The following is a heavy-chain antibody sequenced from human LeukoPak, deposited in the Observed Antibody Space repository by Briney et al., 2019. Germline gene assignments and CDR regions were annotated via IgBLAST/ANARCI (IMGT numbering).Heavy chain of an antibody. CDR1: GFTFSSYA. CDR2: ISYDGSNK. CDR3: AKPPHYYDSSGYYG. Sequence: GGSLRLSCAASGFTFSSYAMHWVRQAPGKGLEWGGVISYDGSNKYYAGSVKGRFTISRDNSKNTLYLQMNSLRAEDTAVYYCAKPPHYYDSSGYYGWGQGTLVTVSS. J-gene: IGHJ4*02. V-gene: IGHV3-30*04. D-gene: IGHD3-22*01.